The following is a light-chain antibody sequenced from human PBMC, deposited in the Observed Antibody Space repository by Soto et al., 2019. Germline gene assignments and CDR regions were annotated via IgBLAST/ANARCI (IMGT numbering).Light chain of an antibody. CDR1: SIDVGNFDL. CDR2: QVS. Sequence: SALTQPPSVSGSPGQSVTISCTGTSIDVGNFDLVSWYQQPPGTAPKLLIYQVSNRPSGVPDRFSGSQSGNTASLTISGLQAEDEADYYCCLKTLSDTWVFGGGTKLTVL. V-gene: IGLV2-18*01. CDR3: CLKTLSDTWV. J-gene: IGLJ3*02.